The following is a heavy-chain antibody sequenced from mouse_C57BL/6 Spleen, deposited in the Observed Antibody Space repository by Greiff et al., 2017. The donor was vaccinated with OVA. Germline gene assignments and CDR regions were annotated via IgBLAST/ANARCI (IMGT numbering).Heavy chain of an antibody. CDR1: GYTFTDYE. Sequence: QVQLQPSGAELVRPGASVTLSCKASGYTFTDYEMHWVKQTPVHGLEWIGAIDPETGGTAYNQKFKGKAILTADKSSSTAYMELRSLTSEDSAVYYCTRGYAYWGQGTLVTVSA. CDR2: IDPETGGT. D-gene: IGHD2-2*01. J-gene: IGHJ3*01. CDR3: TRGYAY. V-gene: IGHV1-15*01.